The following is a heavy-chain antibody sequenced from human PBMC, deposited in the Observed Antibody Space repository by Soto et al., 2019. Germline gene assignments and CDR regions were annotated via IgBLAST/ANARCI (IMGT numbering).Heavy chain of an antibody. D-gene: IGHD3-22*01. CDR2: IYYSGST. Sequence: TLSLTCTVSGGSISSYYWSWIRQPPGKGLEWIGYIYYSGSTNYNPSLKSRVTISVDTSKNQFSLKLSSVTAADTAVYYCARLGGYYQAFDQWGQGSLVTAPQ. CDR1: GGSISSYY. V-gene: IGHV4-59*08. J-gene: IGHJ4*02. CDR3: ARLGGYYQAFDQ.